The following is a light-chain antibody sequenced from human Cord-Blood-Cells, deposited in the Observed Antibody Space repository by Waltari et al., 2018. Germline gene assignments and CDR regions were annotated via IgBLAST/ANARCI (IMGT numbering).Light chain of an antibody. CDR1: QDISNY. Sequence: DIQMTQSPTSLSASVGDRVTITCQASQDISNYLNWYQQKPGKAPKLLIYDASNLKTGVPSRCSGRRSGTNFTFTLSSLHPEDIATYYCQQYDNLPLTLAVGTKVEIK. CDR3: QQYDNLPLT. V-gene: IGKV1-33*01. CDR2: DAS. J-gene: IGKJ4*01.